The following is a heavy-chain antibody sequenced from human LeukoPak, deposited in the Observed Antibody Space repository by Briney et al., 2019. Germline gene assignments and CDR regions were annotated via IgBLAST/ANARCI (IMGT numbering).Heavy chain of an antibody. CDR1: GGSISSYY. Sequence: PSETLSLTCTVSGGSISSYYWSWIRQPPGKGLEWIGYIYYSGSTNYNPSLKSRVTISVDTSKNQFSLKLSSVTAADTAVYCCARATYYYDSSFDYWGQGTLVTVSS. V-gene: IGHV4-59*08. J-gene: IGHJ4*02. D-gene: IGHD3-22*01. CDR2: IYYSGST. CDR3: ARATYYYDSSFDY.